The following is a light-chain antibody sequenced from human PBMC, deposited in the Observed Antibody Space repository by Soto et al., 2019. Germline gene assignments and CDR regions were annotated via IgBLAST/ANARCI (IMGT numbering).Light chain of an antibody. CDR3: QQRSNWPIT. V-gene: IGKV3-11*01. CDR1: QSVGTY. Sequence: EVVLTQSPATLSLSPGERATVSCRASQSVGTYLAWYQQRPGQAPRLLIYDTSNRATGIPARFSGSGSGTDFTLTISSLEPEDFAVYYCQQRSNWPITFGQGTRLEIK. J-gene: IGKJ5*01. CDR2: DTS.